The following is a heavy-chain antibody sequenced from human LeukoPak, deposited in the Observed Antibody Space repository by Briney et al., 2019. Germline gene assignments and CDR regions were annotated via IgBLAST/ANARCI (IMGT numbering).Heavy chain of an antibody. J-gene: IGHJ4*02. D-gene: IGHD5-18*01. CDR2: IRYDGSNK. V-gene: IGHV3-30*02. Sequence: GGSLRLSCAASGFTFSSYGMHWVRQAPGKGLEWVAFIRYDGSNKYYADSVKGRFTISRDNSKNTLYLQMNSLRAEDTAVYYCARVPIQLWLIDYWGQGTLVTVSS. CDR3: ARVPIQLWLIDY. CDR1: GFTFSSYG.